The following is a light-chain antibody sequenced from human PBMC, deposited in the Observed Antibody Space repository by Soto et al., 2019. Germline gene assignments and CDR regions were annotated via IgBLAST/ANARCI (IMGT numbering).Light chain of an antibody. CDR3: QQSFITPYT. J-gene: IGKJ2*01. V-gene: IGKV1-39*01. Sequence: DIPMTQSPSSLSASVGDRVSITCRASQSISTYLNWYQQKPGKDPTLLIYAASSLQSGVPSRFSGSGSGTDFTLTISSLQPEDFATYYCQQSFITPYTFGRGTKLEIK. CDR1: QSISTY. CDR2: AAS.